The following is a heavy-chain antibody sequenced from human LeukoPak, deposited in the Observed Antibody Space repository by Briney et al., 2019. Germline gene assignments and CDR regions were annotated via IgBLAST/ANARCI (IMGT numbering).Heavy chain of an antibody. V-gene: IGHV1-24*01. CDR1: GYTLTELS. CDR3: ATDSGIWNDGPIGY. D-gene: IGHD1-1*01. CDR2: FDLEDGET. J-gene: IGHJ4*02. Sequence: ASLKVSCKVSGYTLTELSMPWGRQAPGKGLEWMGGFDLEDGETIYAQKFQGRVTMTEDTATDTAYMELSSLRSEDTAVYYCATDSGIWNDGPIGYWGQGTLVTVSS.